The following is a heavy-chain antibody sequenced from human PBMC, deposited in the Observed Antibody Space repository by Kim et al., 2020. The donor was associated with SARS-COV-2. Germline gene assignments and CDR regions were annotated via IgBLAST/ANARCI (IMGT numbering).Heavy chain of an antibody. J-gene: IGHJ4*02. CDR3: ARLRLDYCGGDCYSGFSDY. CDR1: GYSFTSYW. V-gene: IGHV5-51*01. CDR2: IYPGDSDT. D-gene: IGHD2-21*01. Sequence: GESLKISCKGSGYSFTSYWIGWVRQMPGKGLEWMGIIYPGDSDTRYSPSFQGQVTISADKSISTAYLQWSSLKASDTAMYYCARLRLDYCGGDCYSGFSDYWGQGTLVTVSS.